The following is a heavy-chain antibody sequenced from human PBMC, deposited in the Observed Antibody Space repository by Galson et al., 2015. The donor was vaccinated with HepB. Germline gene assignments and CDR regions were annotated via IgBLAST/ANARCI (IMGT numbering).Heavy chain of an antibody. CDR3: ALAGPGAYDYKRYYYDS. CDR2: QEQDGRAE. D-gene: IGHD5-12*01. J-gene: IGHJ4*02. V-gene: IGHV3-7*03. CDR1: YY. Sequence: YYMGYVRQGPVAGVAWVVNQEQDGRAEIYGDAARGRFTISRDNARNSLYLQMDSLRAEDTAVYYCALAGPGAYDYKRYYYDSWGQGTLVTVSS.